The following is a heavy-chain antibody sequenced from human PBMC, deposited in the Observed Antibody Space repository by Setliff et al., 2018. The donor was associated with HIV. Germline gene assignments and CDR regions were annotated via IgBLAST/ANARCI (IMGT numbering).Heavy chain of an antibody. V-gene: IGHV1-18*01. J-gene: IGHJ4*02. CDR3: ARFPNPSQIVVVMPPDY. Sequence: ASVKVSCKASGYSFTSYGISWVRQAPGQGLEWMGWISAYTSNKNYAQKFQDRLTMTTDTSTSTAYMELRSLRSDDTAVYYCARFPNPSQIVVVMPPDYWGQGTLVTVPS. D-gene: IGHD3-22*01. CDR1: GYSFTSYG. CDR2: ISAYTSNK.